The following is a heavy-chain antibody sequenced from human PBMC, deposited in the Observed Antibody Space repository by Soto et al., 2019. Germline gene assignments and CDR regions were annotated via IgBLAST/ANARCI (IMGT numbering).Heavy chain of an antibody. CDR1: GFSLSSQA. J-gene: IGHJ3*02. CDR2: ISNDRHRQ. CDR3: EGDIYRSRHVRASYI. V-gene: IGHV3-30-3*01. D-gene: IGHD6-19*01. Sequence: ALRLPCVVSGFSLSSQAMHWGRQPPGKRQEGVAAISNDRHRQLYADSVMDRVTISTYDSRTILDIQMTSLGTEDTGVYFSEGDIYRSRHVRASYIGGHGTRLTVS.